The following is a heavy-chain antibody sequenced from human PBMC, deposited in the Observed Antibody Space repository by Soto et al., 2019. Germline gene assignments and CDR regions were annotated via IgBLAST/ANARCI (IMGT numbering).Heavy chain of an antibody. CDR1: GFTFSSYA. CDR3: EKDPSIYSSGWYEF. Sequence: GGSLRLSCAASGFTFSSYAMSWVRQAPGKGLEWVSSISGSGGSTYYADSVKGRFTISRDNSKNTLYLQMNSLRAEDTAVYYCEKDPSIYSSGWYEFWGQGTLVNVSS. CDR2: ISGSGGST. V-gene: IGHV3-23*01. D-gene: IGHD6-19*01. J-gene: IGHJ4*02.